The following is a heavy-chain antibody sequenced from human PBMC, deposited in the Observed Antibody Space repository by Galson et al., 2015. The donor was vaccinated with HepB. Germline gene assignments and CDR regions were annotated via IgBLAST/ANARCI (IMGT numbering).Heavy chain of an antibody. CDR3: AKTTYGGSGKPYYFDS. D-gene: IGHD4-23*01. V-gene: IGHV3-23*01. CDR2: ISSDAVNR. CDR1: GFTFTAYA. J-gene: IGHJ4*02. Sequence: SLRLSCAASGFTFTAYAMHWVRQAPQAPGEGLEWVSSISSDAVNRYYTDSLKGRFTISRDNSKSTLYLQMHSLRAEDTAVYYCAKTTYGGSGKPYYFDSWGQGTLVTVSS.